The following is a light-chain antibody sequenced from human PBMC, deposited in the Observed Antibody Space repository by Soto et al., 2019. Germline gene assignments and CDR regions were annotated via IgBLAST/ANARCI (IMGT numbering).Light chain of an antibody. Sequence: DIQMTQSPSTLSASVGDRVTITCRASQSIGRFLAWYQHQPGKAPKLLIYDASTLESGVPSRFSGTGSGTEFTFSITSLQPGDVATYYYQKYDDAPLSFGGGTKVEI. J-gene: IGKJ4*01. CDR3: QKYDDAPLS. CDR1: QSIGRF. CDR2: DAS. V-gene: IGKV1-5*01.